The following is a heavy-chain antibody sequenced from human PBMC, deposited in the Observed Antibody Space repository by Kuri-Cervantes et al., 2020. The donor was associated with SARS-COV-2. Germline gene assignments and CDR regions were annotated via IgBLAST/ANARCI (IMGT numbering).Heavy chain of an antibody. Sequence: GESLKISCAASGFTFSSYGMHWVRQAPGKGLEWVAVIWYDGSNKYYADSVKGRFTISRDNSKNTLYLQMNSLRAEDTAVYYCAREYGSSSGWYGAYYFDYWGQGTLVTVSS. CDR1: GFTFSSYG. J-gene: IGHJ4*02. CDR3: AREYGSSSGWYGAYYFDY. V-gene: IGHV3-33*01. D-gene: IGHD6-19*01. CDR2: IWYDGSNK.